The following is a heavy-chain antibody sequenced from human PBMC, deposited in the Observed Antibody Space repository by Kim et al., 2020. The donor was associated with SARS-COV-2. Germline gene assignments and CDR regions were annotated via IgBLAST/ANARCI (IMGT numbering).Heavy chain of an antibody. J-gene: IGHJ4*02. CDR1: GFTFSNAW. CDR3: NTGVLWPPEYDFDY. Sequence: GGSLRLSCAASGFTFSNAWMSWVRQAPGKGLEWVCRIKSKTDGGSTDYAAPVKGRFTISRDDSKNRLYLQMNSLKTEDTAVYYCNTGVLWPPEYDFDYCGPGTPVTVSS. D-gene: IGHD2-2*01. V-gene: IGHV3-15*01. CDR2: IKSKTDGGST.